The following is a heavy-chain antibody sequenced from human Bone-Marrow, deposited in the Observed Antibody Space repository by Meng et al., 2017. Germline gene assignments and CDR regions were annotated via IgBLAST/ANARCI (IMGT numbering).Heavy chain of an antibody. CDR1: GFTFSSYS. Sequence: ETLSLTCAASGFTFSSYSMNWVRQAPGKGLEWVSSISSSSSYIYYADSVKGRFTISRDNAKNSLYLQMNSLRAEDTAVYYCARDIFSGFYYYYGMDVWGQGTTVTVSS. CDR3: ARDIFSGFYYYYGMDV. V-gene: IGHV3-21*01. D-gene: IGHD3-3*01. CDR2: ISSSSSYI. J-gene: IGHJ6*02.